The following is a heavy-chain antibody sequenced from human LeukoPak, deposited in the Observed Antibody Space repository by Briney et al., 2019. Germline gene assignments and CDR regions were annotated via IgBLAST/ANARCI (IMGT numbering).Heavy chain of an antibody. J-gene: IGHJ4*02. CDR1: GGSFSCYH. D-gene: IGHD1-26*01. Sequence: SETLSLTCAVYGGSFSCYHLTWNSQPPGKGLEWIGEINHSGSTNYNPSLKSRVTISVDRSKNQFSLNLRSVNAADTAVYYCARESGDSGSQGLAEYWGQGTQVTVSS. V-gene: IGHV4-34*01. CDR2: INHSGST. CDR3: ARESGDSGSQGLAEY.